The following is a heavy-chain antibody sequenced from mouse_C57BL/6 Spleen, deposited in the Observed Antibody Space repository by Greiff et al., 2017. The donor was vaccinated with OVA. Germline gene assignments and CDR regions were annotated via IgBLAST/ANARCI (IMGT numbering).Heavy chain of an antibody. J-gene: IGHJ4*01. CDR3: ASGDSSDGAMDY. V-gene: IGHV1-7*01. CDR2: INPSSGYT. Sequence: QVQLQQSGAELAKPGASVKLSCKASGYTFTSYWMHWVKQRPGQGLEWIGYINPSSGYTKYNQKFKDKTTLTADKSSSTAYMQLSSLTYEDSAVYYCASGDSSDGAMDYWGQGTSVTVSS. D-gene: IGHD3-2*02. CDR1: GYTFTSYW.